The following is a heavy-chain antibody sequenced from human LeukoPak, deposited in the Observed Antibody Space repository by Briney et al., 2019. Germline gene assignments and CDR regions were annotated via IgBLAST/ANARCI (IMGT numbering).Heavy chain of an antibody. V-gene: IGHV3-49*04. D-gene: IGHD6-13*01. Sequence: GGSLRLSCTVSGFSFGDYTMSWVRQAPGKGLEWVGFIRSKAYGGTTEYAASVKGRFTISRDDSKTIAYLQMNSLTTEDTAVYYCTRFYSESSSWALDYWGQGTLVTVSS. CDR2: IRSKAYGGTT. CDR3: TRFYSESSSWALDY. J-gene: IGHJ4*02. CDR1: GFSFGDYT.